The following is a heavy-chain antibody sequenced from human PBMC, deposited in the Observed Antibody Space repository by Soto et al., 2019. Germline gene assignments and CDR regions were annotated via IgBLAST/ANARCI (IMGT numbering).Heavy chain of an antibody. CDR3: ARHLWVGSSWYLGAFDI. CDR1: GDSISNYY. D-gene: IGHD6-13*01. J-gene: IGHJ3*02. V-gene: IGHV4-59*08. Sequence: QVQLQESGPGLVKPSETLSLTCTDSGDSISNYYWSWIRQPPGKGLEWIGYIYYSGSTNYNPSLKSRVTISVDTSKNQFSLKLSSVTAAYTAVYYCARHLWVGSSWYLGAFDIWGQGTMVTVSS. CDR2: IYYSGST.